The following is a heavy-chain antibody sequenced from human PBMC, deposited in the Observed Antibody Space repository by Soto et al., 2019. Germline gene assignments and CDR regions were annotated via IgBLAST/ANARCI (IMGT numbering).Heavy chain of an antibody. J-gene: IGHJ6*03. CDR1: GGSFSGYQ. V-gene: IGHV4-34*01. D-gene: IGHD3-10*01. CDR2: INDSGNI. CDR3: ARGLILWFGELSRRGGYYYYMDV. Sequence: QVQLQQWGAGLLKPSETLSLTCAVYGGSFSGYQWSWNRQTPGKGLEWIGEINDSGNINYNPSLKSRVTIFLDTPKKQISLKLSSVTAADTAVYYCARGLILWFGELSRRGGYYYYMDVWGKGTTVIVSS.